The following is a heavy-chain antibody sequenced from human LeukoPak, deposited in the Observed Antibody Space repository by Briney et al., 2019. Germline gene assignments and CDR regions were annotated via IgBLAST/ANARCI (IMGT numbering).Heavy chain of an antibody. Sequence: SETLSLTCAVSGGTISSGGYSWSWIRQPPGKGLEWVGYIYHSGSTYSNSSHKRRVTISVDRSKYQFSLKLSSVTAADTAVYYCARIVGATGYYFDYWGQGTLVTVSS. CDR1: GGTISSGGYS. J-gene: IGHJ4*02. CDR3: ARIVGATGYYFDY. V-gene: IGHV4-30-2*01. CDR2: IYHSGST. D-gene: IGHD1-26*01.